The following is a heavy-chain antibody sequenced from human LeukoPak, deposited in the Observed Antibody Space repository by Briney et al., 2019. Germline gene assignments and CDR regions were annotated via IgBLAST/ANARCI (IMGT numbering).Heavy chain of an antibody. CDR1: GFTFRNYG. V-gene: IGHV3-23*01. J-gene: IGHJ4*02. CDR3: ARDLDWGAFDY. Sequence: GGSLRLSCAASGFTFRNYGMNWVRQAPGKGLEWLSGISPRGGGTYYADSVKGRFTISRDDSKNMLSLQMNSLRVEDTAVYYCARDLDWGAFDYWGQGALVTVSS. CDR2: ISPRGGGT. D-gene: IGHD3-9*01.